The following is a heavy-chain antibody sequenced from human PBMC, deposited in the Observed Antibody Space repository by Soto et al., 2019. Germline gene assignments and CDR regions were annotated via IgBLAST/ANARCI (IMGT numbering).Heavy chain of an antibody. CDR1: GDSVSSNHAT. CDR2: TYYRSKWYY. Sequence: PSQTLSLTCVISGDSVSSNHATWDWIRQSPSRGLEWLGRTYYRSKWYYDYALSVKSRITINPDTSNNQLSLQLNSVTPDDTAVYYCARAPVFYYDILTGYYLSYYYYGMDVWGQGTTVTVSS. CDR3: ARAPVFYYDILTGYYLSYYYYGMDV. J-gene: IGHJ6*02. V-gene: IGHV6-1*01. D-gene: IGHD3-9*01.